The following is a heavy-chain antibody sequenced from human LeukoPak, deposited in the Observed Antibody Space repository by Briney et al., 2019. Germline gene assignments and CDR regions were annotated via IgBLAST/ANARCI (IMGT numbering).Heavy chain of an antibody. J-gene: IGHJ3*02. CDR1: GGSIGSYY. Sequence: PSETLSLTCTVSGGSIGSYYWSWIRQPPGKGLEWIGCIYYSGSTNYNPSLKSRVTISVDTSKNQFSLKLSSVTAADTAVYYCARDREGVAVAGQWVGYHNAFDIWGQGTMVTVSS. D-gene: IGHD6-19*01. CDR3: ARDREGVAVAGQWVGYHNAFDI. V-gene: IGHV4-59*01. CDR2: IYYSGST.